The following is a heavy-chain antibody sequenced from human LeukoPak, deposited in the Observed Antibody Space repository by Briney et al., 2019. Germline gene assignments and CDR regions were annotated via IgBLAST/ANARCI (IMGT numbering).Heavy chain of an antibody. CDR3: ARYPRPSYYFDY. Sequence: PGGSLRLSCAASGFTFSSHWMSWMRQAPGKGLEWVANIKQDGSEKYYVDSVKGRFTISRDNAKNSVYLQMNSLRAEDTGVYYCARYPRPSYYFDYWGRGTLATISS. V-gene: IGHV3-7*01. J-gene: IGHJ4*02. D-gene: IGHD5-12*01. CDR1: GFTFSSHW. CDR2: IKQDGSEK.